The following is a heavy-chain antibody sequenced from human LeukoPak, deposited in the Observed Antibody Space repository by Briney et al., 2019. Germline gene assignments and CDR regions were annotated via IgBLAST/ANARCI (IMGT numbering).Heavy chain of an antibody. Sequence: SETLSLTCAVYGGSISSRNWWSWVPQPPGKGLECIGEIYHRGSTNYNPSLKSRVTISVDEYKIQFSLKLSSGTDAYAAVYYCAGKIAAAGYQDDYWGQGTLVTVSS. V-gene: IGHV4-4*02. CDR2: IYHRGST. CDR1: GGSISSRNW. J-gene: IGHJ4*02. D-gene: IGHD6-13*01. CDR3: AGKIAAAGYQDDY.